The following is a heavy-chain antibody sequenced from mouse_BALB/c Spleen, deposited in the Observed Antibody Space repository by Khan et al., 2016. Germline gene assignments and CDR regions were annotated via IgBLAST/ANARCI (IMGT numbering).Heavy chain of an antibody. CDR3: AREGLRRGFAY. J-gene: IGHJ3*01. CDR2: ISDGGSST. V-gene: IGHV5-4*02. CDR1: GFTFSDYY. D-gene: IGHD2-4*01. Sequence: EVELVESGGGLVKPGGSLKISCAASGFTFSDYYMYWVRQPPEKRLEWVATISDGGSSTYYPASVTGRFTISSDNAKNNLYLQMSSLKSEDTAMYYCAREGLRRGFAYWCQGTLVTVSA.